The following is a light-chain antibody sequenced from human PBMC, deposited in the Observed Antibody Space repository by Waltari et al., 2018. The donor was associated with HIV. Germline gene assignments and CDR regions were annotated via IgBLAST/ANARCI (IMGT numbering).Light chain of an antibody. V-gene: IGLV2-14*03. Sequence: QSALTQPASVSGSPGQSITISCTGTSSDIGGYNYVSWYQQHSGKAPKLMIYDVSHRPSGVSHRFSGSKSGNTASLTISGLQAEDEAVYFCSSYTSTVVIFG. CDR3: SSYTSTVVI. CDR2: DVS. CDR1: SSDIGGYNY. J-gene: IGLJ2*01.